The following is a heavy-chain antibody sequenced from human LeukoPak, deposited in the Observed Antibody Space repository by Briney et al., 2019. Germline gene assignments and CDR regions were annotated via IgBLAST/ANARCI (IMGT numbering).Heavy chain of an antibody. CDR2: IQYVIIDK. Sequence: GGSLRLSCAASGFTFSSYGMHWVRQAPRKGLEWVAFIQYVIIDKFYADSVKGRFTISRDSSKSTLYLQMNSLRAEDTAVYYCAKDRNVSFRERSDYMDVWGKGTTVTVSS. D-gene: IGHD1-1*01. V-gene: IGHV3-30*02. CDR3: AKDRNVSFRERSDYMDV. J-gene: IGHJ6*03. CDR1: GFTFSSYG.